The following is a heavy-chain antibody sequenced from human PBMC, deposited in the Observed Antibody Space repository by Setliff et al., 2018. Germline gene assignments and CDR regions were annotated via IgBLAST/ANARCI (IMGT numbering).Heavy chain of an antibody. V-gene: IGHV1-18*01. CDR3: ASDVITFGGVIVYFDY. D-gene: IGHD3-16*02. CDR1: GYTFTSYG. Sequence: ASVKVSCKASGYTFTSYGISWVRQAPGQGLEWMGWISAYNGNTNYAQKLQGRVTMTTDTSTSTAYMELRSLRSDDTAVYYCASDVITFGGVIVYFDYWGQGTLFTVSS. J-gene: IGHJ4*02. CDR2: ISAYNGNT.